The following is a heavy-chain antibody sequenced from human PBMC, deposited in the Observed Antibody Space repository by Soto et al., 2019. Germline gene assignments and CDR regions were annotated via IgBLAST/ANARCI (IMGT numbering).Heavy chain of an antibody. Sequence: ASVKVSCKASGGTFSSYAISWVRQAPGQGLEWMGGIIPIFGTASYAQKFQGRVTITADESTSTAYMELSSLRSEDTAVYYCASYYDSSGYPFDYWGQGTLVTVSS. D-gene: IGHD3-22*01. V-gene: IGHV1-69*13. CDR3: ASYYDSSGYPFDY. J-gene: IGHJ4*02. CDR2: IIPIFGTA. CDR1: GGTFSSYA.